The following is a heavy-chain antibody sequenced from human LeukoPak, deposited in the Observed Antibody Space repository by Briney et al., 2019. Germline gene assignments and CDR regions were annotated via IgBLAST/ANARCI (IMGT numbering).Heavy chain of an antibody. Sequence: SETLSLTCAVYGGSFSGYYWSWIRQPPGKGLEWIGEINHSGSTNYNPSLKSRVTISVDTSKNQFSLKLSSVTAADTAVYYCARLRLRYTRNGDSTSYEVFDIWGQGTVVTVSS. CDR2: INHSGST. CDR3: ARLRLRYTRNGDSTSYEVFDI. J-gene: IGHJ3*02. D-gene: IGHD2-21*01. V-gene: IGHV4-34*01. CDR1: GGSFSGYY.